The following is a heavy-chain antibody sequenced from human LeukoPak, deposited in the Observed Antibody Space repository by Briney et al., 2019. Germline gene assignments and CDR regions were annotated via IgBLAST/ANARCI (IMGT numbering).Heavy chain of an antibody. Sequence: SETLSLTCTVSGGSISSYYWGWIRQPPGKGLEWIGSIYYSGSTYYNPSLKSRVTISVDTSKNQFSLKLSSVTAADTAVYYCARRSGWYAEDTYYYYGMDVWGQGTTVTVSS. CDR2: IYYSGST. D-gene: IGHD6-19*01. CDR3: ARRSGWYAEDTYYYYGMDV. V-gene: IGHV4-39*01. J-gene: IGHJ6*02. CDR1: GGSISSYY.